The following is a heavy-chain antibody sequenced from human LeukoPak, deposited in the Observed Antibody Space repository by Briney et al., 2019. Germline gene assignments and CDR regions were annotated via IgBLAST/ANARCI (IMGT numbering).Heavy chain of an antibody. D-gene: IGHD5-18*01. V-gene: IGHV3-7*01. Sequence: GGSLRLFCAPSGFTFSSYWMSWVRHAPGKGLEWVANIKQDGSEKYHVACVKGRFTISRHNGKNSLYLQMHRQTAEDPGMYYCGSVRGGIQLSPLDYWGQVTLVTVS. J-gene: IGHJ4*02. CDR2: IKQDGSEK. CDR1: GFTFSSYW. CDR3: GSVRGGIQLSPLDY.